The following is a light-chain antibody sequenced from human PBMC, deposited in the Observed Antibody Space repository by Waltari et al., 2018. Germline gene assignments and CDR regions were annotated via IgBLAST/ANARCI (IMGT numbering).Light chain of an antibody. CDR3: CSYAGSYTFVV. CDR1: SSDVGGYKY. Sequence: QSALTQPRSVSGSPGQSVTISCTGTSSDVGGYKYVSWYQQPPGKAPKLMIYDVSKRPSGVPDRFSGSKSGNTASLTISGLQAEDEADYYCCSYAGSYTFVVFGGGTKLTVL. CDR2: DVS. V-gene: IGLV2-11*01. J-gene: IGLJ2*01.